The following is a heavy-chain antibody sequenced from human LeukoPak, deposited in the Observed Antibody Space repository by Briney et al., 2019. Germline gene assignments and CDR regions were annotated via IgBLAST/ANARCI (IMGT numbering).Heavy chain of an antibody. V-gene: IGHV3-15*01. CDR3: TTAESGEIPFDY. CDR1: GFTFSNAW. Sequence: GGSLRLSCAASGFTFSNAWMSWVRQAPGKGLEWVGRIKSKTDGGTTDYAAPVKGRFTISRDDSKNTLYLQMNSLKTEDTAVYYCTTAESGEIPFDYWGQGTLVTVSS. J-gene: IGHJ4*02. D-gene: IGHD1-1*01. CDR2: IKSKTDGGTT.